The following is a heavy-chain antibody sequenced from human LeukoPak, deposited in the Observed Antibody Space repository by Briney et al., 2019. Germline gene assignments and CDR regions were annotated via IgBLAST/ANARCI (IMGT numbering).Heavy chain of an antibody. CDR1: GGSISSSSYY. D-gene: IGHD3-3*01. CDR3: ASRDFWSGSEDY. CDR2: IYYSGST. V-gene: IGHV4-39*01. J-gene: IGHJ4*02. Sequence: SSETLSLTCTVSGGSISSSSYYWGWIRQPPGKGLEWIGSIYYSGSTYYNPSLKSRVTISVDTSKNQFSLKLSSVTAADTAVYYCASRDFWSGSEDYWGQGTLVTVSS.